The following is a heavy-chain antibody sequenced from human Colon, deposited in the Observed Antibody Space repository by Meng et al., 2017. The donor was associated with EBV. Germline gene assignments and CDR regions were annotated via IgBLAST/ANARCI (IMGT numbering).Heavy chain of an antibody. CDR3: ARNTVTTSGSSNYWYFDL. J-gene: IGHJ2*01. D-gene: IGHD4-17*01. V-gene: IGHV4-59*01. CDR1: GGSISSYY. CDR2: IYYSGST. Sequence: QLQLQESGPGLVSPSDTLSLTCTVSGGSISSYYWTWIRQPPGKGLEWIGYIYYSGSTNYNPSLKSRVTISVDTSKNQFSLKLSSVTTTDTAVYYCARNTVTTSGSSNYWYFDLWGPGTLVTVSS.